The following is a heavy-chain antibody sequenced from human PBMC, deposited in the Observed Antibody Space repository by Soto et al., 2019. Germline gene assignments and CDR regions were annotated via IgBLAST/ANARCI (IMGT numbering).Heavy chain of an antibody. CDR3: ARSEGSSTSLEIYYYYYYGMDV. J-gene: IGHJ6*02. Sequence: QVQLVQSGAEVKKPGSSVKVSCKASGGTFSSYAISWVRQAPGQGLEWMGGIIPISGTATYAQKFQGRVTITAGESTSTAYMELSSLTAEDTAVYYCARSEGSSTSLEIYYYYYYGMDVWGQGTTVTVSS. CDR2: IIPISGTA. CDR1: GGTFSSYA. D-gene: IGHD2-2*01. V-gene: IGHV1-69*01.